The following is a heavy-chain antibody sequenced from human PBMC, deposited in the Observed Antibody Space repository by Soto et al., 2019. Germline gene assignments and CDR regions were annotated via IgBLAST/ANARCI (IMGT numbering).Heavy chain of an antibody. Sequence: SETLSLTCTVSGGSISSGDYYWSWIRQPPGKGLEWIGYIYYSGSTYYNPSLKSRVTISVDPSKNQFSLKLSSVTAADTAVYYCASGHSVTPFDYRGQGTLVPVSS. J-gene: IGHJ4*02. CDR1: GGSISSGDYY. V-gene: IGHV4-30-4*01. CDR2: IYYSGST. CDR3: ASGHSVTPFDY. D-gene: IGHD4-4*01.